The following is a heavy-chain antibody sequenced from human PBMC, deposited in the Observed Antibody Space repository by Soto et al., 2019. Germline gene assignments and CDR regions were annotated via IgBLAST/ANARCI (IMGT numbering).Heavy chain of an antibody. V-gene: IGHV4-59*01. D-gene: IGHD3-22*01. CDR2: IYYSGST. Sequence: ETLSLTCTVSGGSISSYYWSWIRQPPGKGLEWIGYIYYSGSTNYNPSLKSRVTISVDTSKNQFSLKLSSVTAADTAVYYCARLLYDSSAPYFQHWGQGTLVTVSS. CDR3: ARLLYDSSAPYFQH. CDR1: GGSISSYY. J-gene: IGHJ1*01.